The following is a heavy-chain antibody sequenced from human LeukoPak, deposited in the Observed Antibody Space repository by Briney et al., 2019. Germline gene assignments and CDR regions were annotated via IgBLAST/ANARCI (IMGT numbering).Heavy chain of an antibody. J-gene: IGHJ4*02. D-gene: IGHD3-10*01. CDR3: ARDRAGSY. CDR1: GFTFSNYW. CDR2: IKQDESEK. Sequence: GGSLRLSCSASGFTFSNYWMSWVRQAPGRGLEWVANIKQDESEKYHVDSVKGRFTISRDNAKNSLYLQMNSLRAEDTAVYYCARDRAGSYWGQGTLVIVSS. V-gene: IGHV3-7*01.